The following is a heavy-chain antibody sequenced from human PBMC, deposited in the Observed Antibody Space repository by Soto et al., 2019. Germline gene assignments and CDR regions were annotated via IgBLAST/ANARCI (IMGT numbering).Heavy chain of an antibody. J-gene: IGHJ6*02. V-gene: IGHV1-69*12. D-gene: IGHD3-10*01. CDR3: ARADYYGSGSYYMYYYYGMDV. CDR2: IIPIFGTA. Sequence: QVQLVQSGAEVKKPGSSVKVSCKASGGTFSSYAISWVRQAPGQGLEWMGGIIPIFGTANYAQKFQGRVTIPADESTSTAYMELSSLRSEDTAVYYCARADYYGSGSYYMYYYYGMDVWGQGTTVTVSS. CDR1: GGTFSSYA.